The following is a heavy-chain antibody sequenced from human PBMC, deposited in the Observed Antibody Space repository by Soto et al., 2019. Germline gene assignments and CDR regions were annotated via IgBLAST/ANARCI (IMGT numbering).Heavy chain of an antibody. CDR1: GGTFSSYA. Sequence: SVKVSCKASGGTFSSYAISWVRQAPGQGLEWMGGIIPIFGTANYAQKFQGRVTITADESTSTAYMELSSLRSEDTAVYYCARVNGAVAGTDYYYGMDVWGQGTTVTVSS. CDR2: IIPIFGTA. J-gene: IGHJ6*02. CDR3: ARVNGAVAGTDYYYGMDV. V-gene: IGHV1-69*13. D-gene: IGHD6-19*01.